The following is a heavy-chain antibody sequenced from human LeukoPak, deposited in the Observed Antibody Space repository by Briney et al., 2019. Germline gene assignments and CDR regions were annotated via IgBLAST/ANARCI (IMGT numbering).Heavy chain of an antibody. J-gene: IGHJ6*02. CDR1: GFTFSSYA. V-gene: IGHV3-23*01. D-gene: IGHD6-13*01. CDR3: AKDGTRASHSSSWTYYYYYGMDV. Sequence: GGSLRLSCAASGFTFSSYAMSWVRQAPGKGLEWVSAISSSGGSTYYADSVKGRFTISRDNSKNTLYLQMNSLRAEDTAVYYCAKDGTRASHSSSWTYYYYYGMDVWGQGTTVTVSS. CDR2: ISSSGGST.